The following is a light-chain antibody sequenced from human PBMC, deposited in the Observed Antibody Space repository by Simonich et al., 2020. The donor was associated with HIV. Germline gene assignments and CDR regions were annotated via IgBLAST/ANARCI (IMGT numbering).Light chain of an antibody. J-gene: IGLJ3*02. CDR1: SSDVGGYNY. V-gene: IGLV2-14*01. Sequence: QSALTQPASVSGSPGPSITISCPGTSSDVGGYNYVSWYQQHPGKAPKLMIYEVSHRPSGVSNRFSGSKSGNTASLTISGLQAEDEADYYCSSYTSSSTWVFGGGTKLTVL. CDR2: EVS. CDR3: SSYTSSSTWV.